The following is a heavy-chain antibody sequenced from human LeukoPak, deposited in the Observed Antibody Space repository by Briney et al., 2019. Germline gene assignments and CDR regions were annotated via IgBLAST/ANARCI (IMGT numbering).Heavy chain of an antibody. Sequence: EASETLSLTCTVSGGSISSYYWSWIRQPPGKGLEWIGYIYYSGSTNYNPSLKSRVTISVDTSKNQFSLKLSSVTAADTAVYHCARGGGDCSSTSCYFETRLFDYWGQGTLVTVSS. CDR3: ARGGGDCSSTSCYFETRLFDY. D-gene: IGHD2-2*01. CDR2: IYYSGST. V-gene: IGHV4-59*12. CDR1: GGSISSYY. J-gene: IGHJ4*02.